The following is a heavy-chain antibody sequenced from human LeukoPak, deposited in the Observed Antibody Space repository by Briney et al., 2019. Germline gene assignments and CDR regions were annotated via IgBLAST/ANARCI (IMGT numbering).Heavy chain of an antibody. V-gene: IGHV3-66*01. CDR1: GFTFSNY. D-gene: IGHD2-21*02. CDR3: ARGYSSRAGTTDCCPLDY. J-gene: IGHJ4*02. Sequence: GGSLRLSCAASGFTFSNYMSWVRQAPGKGLEWVSVIYSGGSTYYADSVRGRFTISRDNSRNTLFLQMNSLRADDTAVYYCARGYSSRAGTTDCCPLDYWGQGTLVTVSS. CDR2: IYSGGST.